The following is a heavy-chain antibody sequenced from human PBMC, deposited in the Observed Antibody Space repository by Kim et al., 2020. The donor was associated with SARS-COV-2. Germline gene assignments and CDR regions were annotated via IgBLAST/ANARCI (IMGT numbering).Heavy chain of an antibody. Sequence: GGSLRLSCAASGFTFSSYGMRWVRQAPGKGLEWVAVIRCGGSNTYYADSVKGRFTISRDNSKNTLYLQMNSLRAEDTAVYYCARDGDDYNPRGLDYWGQGTLVTVSS. J-gene: IGHJ4*02. D-gene: IGHD4-4*01. CDR1: GFTFSSYG. CDR2: IRCGGSNT. V-gene: IGHV3-33*01. CDR3: ARDGDDYNPRGLDY.